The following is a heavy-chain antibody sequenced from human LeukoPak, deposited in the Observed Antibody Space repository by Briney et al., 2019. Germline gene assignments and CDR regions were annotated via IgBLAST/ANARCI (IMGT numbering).Heavy chain of an antibody. CDR1: GGTFSSYA. Sequence: ASVTVSCTASGGTFSSYAISWVRQAPGQGLEWMGGIIPIFGTANYAQKFQGRVTITADESTSTAYMELSSLRSEDTAVYYCASSYDSSGHSSFWGQGTLVTVSS. J-gene: IGHJ4*02. D-gene: IGHD3-22*01. CDR3: ASSYDSSGHSSF. V-gene: IGHV1-69*13. CDR2: IIPIFGTA.